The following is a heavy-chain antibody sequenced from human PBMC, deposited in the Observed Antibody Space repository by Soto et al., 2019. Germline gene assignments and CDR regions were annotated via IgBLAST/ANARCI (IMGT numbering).Heavy chain of an antibody. CDR3: ARGRGSAWFNFDY. CDR2: IYDRGAT. D-gene: IGHD6-13*01. J-gene: IGHJ4*02. V-gene: IGHV3-53*01. Sequence: GGSLRLSCAASGFTFDDYAMHWVRQAPGKGLEWVSVIYDRGATYYADSVKGRFTISRDNSKNTLYLQMNSLRAEDAAVYHCARGRGSAWFNFDYWGQGTRVTVSS. CDR1: GFTFDDYA.